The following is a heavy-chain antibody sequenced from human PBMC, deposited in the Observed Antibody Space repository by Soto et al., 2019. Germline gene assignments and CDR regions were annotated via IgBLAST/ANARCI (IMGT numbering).Heavy chain of an antibody. Sequence: VKVSCKASGGSLSSYAISWVRQAPGQGKKRIRGIIPIFGTANYAQKFQGRVTITADESTSTAYMELSSLRSEDTAVYYCARDIAWVVVAARDYYYGMDVWGQGTTVTVSS. D-gene: IGHD2-15*01. V-gene: IGHV1-69*13. CDR3: ARDIAWVVVAARDYYYGMDV. J-gene: IGHJ6*02. CDR1: GGSLSSYA. CDR2: IIPIFGTA.